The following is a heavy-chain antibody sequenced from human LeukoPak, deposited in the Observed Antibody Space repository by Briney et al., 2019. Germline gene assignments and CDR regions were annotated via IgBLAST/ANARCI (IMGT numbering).Heavy chain of an antibody. J-gene: IGHJ5*02. CDR1: GYTFTSYD. D-gene: IGHD3-16*01. Sequence: ASVKVSCKASGYTFTSYDINWVRQATGQGLEWMGWMNPNSGNTGYAQKFQGRVTITRNTSISTAYMELSSLRSEDTAVYYCTRDRFYVWFDPWGQGTLVTVSS. V-gene: IGHV1-8*03. CDR3: TRDRFYVWFDP. CDR2: MNPNSGNT.